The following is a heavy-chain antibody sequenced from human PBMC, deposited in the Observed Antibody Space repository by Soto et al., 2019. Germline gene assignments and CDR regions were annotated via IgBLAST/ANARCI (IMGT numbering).Heavy chain of an antibody. CDR1: GYTFTSYG. J-gene: IGHJ6*02. CDR3: ARGERVSGYYYYGMDV. Sequence: ASVKVSCKASGYTFTSYGISWVRKAPGQGLEWMGWISAYNGNTDYAQKLQGRVTMTTDTSTSTAYMELRSLRTDDTAVYYCARGERVSGYYYYGMDVWGQGTTVTVS. V-gene: IGHV1-18*01. D-gene: IGHD2-15*01. CDR2: ISAYNGNT.